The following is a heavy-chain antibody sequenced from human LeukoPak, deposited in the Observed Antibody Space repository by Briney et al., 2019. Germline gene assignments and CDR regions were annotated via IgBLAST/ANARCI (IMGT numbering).Heavy chain of an antibody. V-gene: IGHV3-30*02. D-gene: IGHD3-22*01. J-gene: IGHJ4*02. CDR2: IQYDGSDE. Sequence: PGGSLTLPCAASGSGFSSYGLHWVRQAPGKGLGGVAFIQYDGSDENYADSVKGRFTISRDNSKNILYLQMNSLRAEDMALYYCAKVESNGYLLDYWGQGTLVTVSS. CDR1: GSGFSSYG. CDR3: AKVESNGYLLDY.